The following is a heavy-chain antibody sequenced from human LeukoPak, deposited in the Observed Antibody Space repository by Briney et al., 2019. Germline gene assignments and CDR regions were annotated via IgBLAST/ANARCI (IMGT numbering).Heavy chain of an antibody. CDR3: ARDSGYDYTGY. Sequence: SETLSLTCTVSGGSISSGGYYWSWIRQPPGKGLEWIGYIYHSGSTYYNPSLKSRVTISVDRSKNQFSLKLSSVTAADTAVYYCARDSGYDYTGYWGQGTLVTVSS. CDR1: GGSISSGGYY. D-gene: IGHD5-12*01. V-gene: IGHV4-30-2*01. J-gene: IGHJ4*02. CDR2: IYHSGST.